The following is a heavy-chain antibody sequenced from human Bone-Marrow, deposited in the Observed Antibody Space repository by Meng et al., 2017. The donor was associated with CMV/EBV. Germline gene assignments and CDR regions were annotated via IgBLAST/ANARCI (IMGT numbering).Heavy chain of an antibody. CDR2: ISYDGSNK. Sequence: GESLKISCAASGFTFSSYAMHWVRQAPGKGLEWVAVISYDGSNKYYADSVKGRFTISRDNSKNTLYLQMNSLRAEDTAVYYCARGTGIVVVPAAIGGYGMDVWGQGTTVTVSS. CDR3: ARGTGIVVVPAAIGGYGMDV. CDR1: GFTFSSYA. V-gene: IGHV3-30-3*01. D-gene: IGHD2-2*02. J-gene: IGHJ6*02.